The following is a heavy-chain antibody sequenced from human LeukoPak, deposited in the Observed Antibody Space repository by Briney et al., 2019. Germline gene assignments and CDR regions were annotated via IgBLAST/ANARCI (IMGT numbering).Heavy chain of an antibody. J-gene: IGHJ6*02. D-gene: IGHD1-14*01. Sequence: GGSLRLSCAASGFTFSSYAMSWVRQAPGKGLEWVSAISGSGGSTYYADSVKGRFTISRDNSKNTLYLQVNSLRAEDTAVYYCAKVRTYFYHGLDVWGQGTTVTVSS. CDR1: GFTFSSYA. V-gene: IGHV3-23*01. CDR2: ISGSGGST. CDR3: AKVRTYFYHGLDV.